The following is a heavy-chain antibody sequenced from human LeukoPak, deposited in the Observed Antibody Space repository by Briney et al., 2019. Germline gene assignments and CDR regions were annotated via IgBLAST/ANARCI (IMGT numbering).Heavy chain of an antibody. V-gene: IGHV1-18*01. D-gene: IGHD3-3*01. CDR1: GCTFTSYG. CDR2: INAYNGNT. J-gene: IGHJ4*02. CDR3: ARDYDSWSGSY. Sequence: ASVKVSCKASGCTFTSYGISWVRQAPGQGLEWIGWINAYNGNTNHAQKFQGRVTMTTDTSASTVYMELRSLRSDDTAVYYCARDYDSWSGSYWGQGTLVTVSS.